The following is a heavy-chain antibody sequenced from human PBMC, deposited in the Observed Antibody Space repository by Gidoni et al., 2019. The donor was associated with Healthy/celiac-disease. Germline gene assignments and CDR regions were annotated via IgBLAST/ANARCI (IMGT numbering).Heavy chain of an antibody. CDR3: AKVAEKRAPSYGMDV. V-gene: IGHV3-23*04. CDR2: ISGSGGST. D-gene: IGHD2-15*01. Sequence: EVQLVESGGGLVQPGGTLRLSCAASGFTFSSCALSWVPQARGKGLEVVSAISGSGGSTYYADSVKGLFTISRDNSKNTLYLQMNSLRAEDTAVYYCAKVAEKRAPSYGMDVWGQGTTVTVSS. J-gene: IGHJ6*02. CDR1: GFTFSSCA.